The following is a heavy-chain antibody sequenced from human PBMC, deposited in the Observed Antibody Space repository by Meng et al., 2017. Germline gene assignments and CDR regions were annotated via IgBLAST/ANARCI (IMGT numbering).Heavy chain of an antibody. J-gene: IGHJ4*02. CDR1: GDSISSYY. Sequence: SETLSPTCTVPGDSISSYYWSWIRQPAGKGMEWIGRKYTSGSTNYNPSLESRVTMSLDMSKNQFSLELRSVTAADTAVYYCAREEGAVAGRAFDYWGQGKLVNVAS. CDR3: AREEGAVAGRAFDY. V-gene: IGHV4-4*07. CDR2: KYTSGST. D-gene: IGHD6-19*01.